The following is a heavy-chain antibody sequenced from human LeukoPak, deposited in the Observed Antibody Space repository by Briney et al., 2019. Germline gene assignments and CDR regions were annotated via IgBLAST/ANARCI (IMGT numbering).Heavy chain of an antibody. V-gene: IGHV1-46*01. CDR2: INPSGGST. J-gene: IGHJ4*02. D-gene: IGHD2-15*01. Sequence: ASVKVSCKASGYTFTSYYMHWVRQAPGQGLEWMGIINPSGGSTSYAQKFQGRVTMTRDTSTSTVYMELSSLRSEDTAVYYCARAHRKRSGGSCYSFDYWGQGTLVTASS. CDR3: ARAHRKRSGGSCYSFDY. CDR1: GYTFTSYY.